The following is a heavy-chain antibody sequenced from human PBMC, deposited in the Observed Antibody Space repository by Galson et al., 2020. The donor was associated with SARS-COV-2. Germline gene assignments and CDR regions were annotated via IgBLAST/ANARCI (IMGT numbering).Heavy chain of an antibody. J-gene: IGHJ6*03. V-gene: IGHV3-21*01. D-gene: IGHD4-4*01. Sequence: NSGGSLRLSCAASGFTFSSYSMNWVRQAPGKGLEWVSSISSSSSYIYYADSVKGRFTISRDNAKNSLYLQMNSLRAEDTAVYYYARVQGYSNYAYYYYYMDVWGKGTTVTVSS. CDR3: ARVQGYSNYAYYYYYMDV. CDR1: GFTFSSYS. CDR2: ISSSSSYI.